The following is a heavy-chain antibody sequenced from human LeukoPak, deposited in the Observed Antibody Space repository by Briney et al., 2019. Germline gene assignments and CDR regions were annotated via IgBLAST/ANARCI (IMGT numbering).Heavy chain of an antibody. CDR3: ARGGENLAYYYDSSGYYY. Sequence: GGSLRLSCAASGFTFSDYYMSWVRQAPGKGLEWVANIKQDGSEKYYVDSVKGRFTISRDNAKNSLYLQMNSLRAEDMAVYYCARGGENLAYYYDSSGYYYWGQGTLVTVSS. D-gene: IGHD3-22*01. J-gene: IGHJ4*02. CDR2: IKQDGSEK. CDR1: GFTFSDYY. V-gene: IGHV3-7*01.